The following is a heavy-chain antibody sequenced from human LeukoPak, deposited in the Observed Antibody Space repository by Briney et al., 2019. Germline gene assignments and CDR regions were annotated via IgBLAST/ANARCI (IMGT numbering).Heavy chain of an antibody. J-gene: IGHJ4*02. CDR1: GGSISSYY. D-gene: IGHD5-18*01. CDR2: IYYSGST. V-gene: IGHV4-59*01. CDR3: ARVDTAMVGV. Sequence: SETLSLTCTVSGGSISSYYWSWIRQPPGKGLEWIGYIYYSGSTNYNPSLKSRVTISVDTSKNQFSLKLSSVTAADTAVYYCARVDTAMVGVWGQGTLVTVSS.